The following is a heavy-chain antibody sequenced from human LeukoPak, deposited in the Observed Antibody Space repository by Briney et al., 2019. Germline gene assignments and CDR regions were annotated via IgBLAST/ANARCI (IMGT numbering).Heavy chain of an antibody. Sequence: SVNVSCKASGGTFSSYAISWVRQAPGQGLEWMGRIIPILGIANYAQKFQGRVTITADKSTSTAYMELSSLRSEDTAVYYCARGPYDFWSGYYIYYGMDVWGQGTTVTVSS. V-gene: IGHV1-69*04. CDR2: IIPILGIA. D-gene: IGHD3-3*01. CDR1: GGTFSSYA. J-gene: IGHJ6*02. CDR3: ARGPYDFWSGYYIYYGMDV.